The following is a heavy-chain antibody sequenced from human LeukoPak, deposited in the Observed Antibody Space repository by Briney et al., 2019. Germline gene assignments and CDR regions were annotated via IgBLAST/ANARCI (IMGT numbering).Heavy chain of an antibody. Sequence: ASVKVSCKASGYTFTGYYMHWVRQAPGQGLEWMGWINPNSGGTNYAQKFQGRVTMTRDTSISTAYMELSRLRSDDTAVYYCARASGRIAAAGTTWGQGTLVTVSS. CDR2: INPNSGGT. V-gene: IGHV1-2*02. CDR1: GYTFTGYY. CDR3: ARASGRIAAAGTT. D-gene: IGHD6-13*01. J-gene: IGHJ5*02.